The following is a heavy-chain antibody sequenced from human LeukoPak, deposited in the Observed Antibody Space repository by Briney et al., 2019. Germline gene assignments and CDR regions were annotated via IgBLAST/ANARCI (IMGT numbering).Heavy chain of an antibody. J-gene: IGHJ4*02. Sequence: ASVKVSCKASGYTFTSYDINWVRQATGQGLEWMGWMNPNSGNTAYAQKFQGRVAMSRDTSISTAYMELSSLRSEDTAVYYCARLPKYSRPLDYWGQGTLVTVSS. D-gene: IGHD6-6*01. CDR2: MNPNSGNT. CDR1: GYTFTSYD. CDR3: ARLPKYSRPLDY. V-gene: IGHV1-8*01.